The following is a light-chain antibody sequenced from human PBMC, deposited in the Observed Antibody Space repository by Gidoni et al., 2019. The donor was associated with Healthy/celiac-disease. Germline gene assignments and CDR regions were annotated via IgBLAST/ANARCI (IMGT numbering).Light chain of an antibody. V-gene: IGKV1-39*01. Sequence: DIQMTQSPSSLSASVGDRVTITCRASQSISRYLNWYQQKPGKAPKLLIYAASSLQSGFLSRFSGTGSGTDFPLPISSLQPEEFATYYCHKSYSTPRSFGQGTTVEIK. J-gene: IGKJ1*01. CDR1: QSISRY. CDR3: HKSYSTPRS. CDR2: AAS.